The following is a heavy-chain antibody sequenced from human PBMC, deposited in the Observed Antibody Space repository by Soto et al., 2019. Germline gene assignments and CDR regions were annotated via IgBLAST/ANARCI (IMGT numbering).Heavy chain of an antibody. J-gene: IGHJ4*02. CDR3: ARGREYSTVQIGY. D-gene: IGHD6-6*01. V-gene: IGHV1-8*01. CDR2: MNPNSGNT. Sequence: QVQLVQSGAEVKKPGASVKVSCKASGYTFTSYNINWVRQATGQGREWMGWMNPNSGNTGYAQKFQGRVTMTRNTSIRTAYMELSSLRSDDTAVYYCARGREYSTVQIGYWGQGTLVTVSS. CDR1: GYTFTSYN.